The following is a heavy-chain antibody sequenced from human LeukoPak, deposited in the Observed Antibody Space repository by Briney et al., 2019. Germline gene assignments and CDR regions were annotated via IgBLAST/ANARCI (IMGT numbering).Heavy chain of an antibody. CDR1: GGSISSYY. J-gene: IGHJ4*02. V-gene: IGHV4-59*01. Sequence: SETLSLTCTVSGGSISSYYWSWIRQPPGKGLEWLGYIYYSGSTNYNPSLKSRVTISVDTSKNQLSLKLSSVTAADTAVYYCARAANGSYPHFDYWGQGTLVTVSS. D-gene: IGHD2-2*03. CDR3: ARAANGSYPHFDY. CDR2: IYYSGST.